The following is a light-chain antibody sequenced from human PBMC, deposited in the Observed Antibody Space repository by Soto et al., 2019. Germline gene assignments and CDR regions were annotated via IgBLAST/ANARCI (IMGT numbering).Light chain of an antibody. J-gene: IGLJ1*01. Sequence: QSGLAQPRSASGTPGHRVTITCSGSSSNIGTDDVFWYLQFPGTAPKLLIYKNTQRPSGVSARFSGSKSGTSASLAISGLRSEDEADYYCAAWHATLSGYVSGTGSKVTVL. V-gene: IGLV1-47*01. CDR2: KNT. CDR3: AAWHATLSGYV. CDR1: SSNIGTDD.